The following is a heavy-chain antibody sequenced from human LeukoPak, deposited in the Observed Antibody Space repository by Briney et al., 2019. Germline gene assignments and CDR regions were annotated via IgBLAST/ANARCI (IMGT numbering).Heavy chain of an antibody. Sequence: GGSLTHSRSAFGITLSRIFVTWVRQAPGKGLEWVSIIYSSGSTYYADSVKGRVTISRDTSKYTLYLQMNSLRDEATAVYYCARHLRGDDTCGQRTMVTVSS. D-gene: IGHD2-21*02. CDR1: GITLSRIF. J-gene: IGHJ3*01. V-gene: IGHV3-53*01. CDR3: ARHLRGDDT. CDR2: IYSSGST.